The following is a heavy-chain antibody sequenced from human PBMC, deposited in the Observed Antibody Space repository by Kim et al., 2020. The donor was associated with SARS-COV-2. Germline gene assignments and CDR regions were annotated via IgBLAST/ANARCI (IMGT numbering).Heavy chain of an antibody. J-gene: IGHJ4*02. CDR2: IYPGDSDT. CDR1: GYSFTSYW. Sequence: GESLKISCKGSGYSFTSYWIGWVRQMPGKGLEWMGIIYPGDSDTRYSPSFQGQVTISADKSISTAYLQWSSLKASDTAMYYCARRTYICSSTSCYDSGVDYWGQGTLVTVSS. CDR3: ARRTYICSSTSCYDSGVDY. V-gene: IGHV5-51*01. D-gene: IGHD2-2*01.